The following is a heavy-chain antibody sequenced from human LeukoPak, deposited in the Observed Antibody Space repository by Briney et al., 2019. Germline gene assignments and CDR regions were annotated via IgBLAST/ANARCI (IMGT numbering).Heavy chain of an antibody. D-gene: IGHD5-18*01. CDR1: GFTFSSYA. V-gene: IGHV3-23*01. CDR3: AKARKRGYSYGIDAFDI. J-gene: IGHJ3*02. CDR2: ISGSGGST. Sequence: GGSLRLSCAASGFTFSSYAMSWVRQAPGKGLEWVSAISGSGGSTYYADSVKGRFTISRDNSKNTLYLQMNSLRAGDTAVYYCAKARKRGYSYGIDAFDIWGQGTMVTVSS.